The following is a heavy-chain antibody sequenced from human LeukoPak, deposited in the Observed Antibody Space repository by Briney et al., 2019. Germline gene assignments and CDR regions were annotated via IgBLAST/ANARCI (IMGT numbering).Heavy chain of an antibody. J-gene: IGHJ6*03. CDR3: ARGWLWAEDYYYMDV. Sequence: ETLSLTCTVSGDSISSYYWSWIRQPAGNGLEWIGRIYASGSTNYNPSLKSRVTMSLDTSKNQFSLKLSSVTAADTAVYYCARGWLWAEDYYYMDVWGKGTTVTVSS. D-gene: IGHD5-18*01. CDR2: IYASGST. V-gene: IGHV4-4*07. CDR1: GDSISSYY.